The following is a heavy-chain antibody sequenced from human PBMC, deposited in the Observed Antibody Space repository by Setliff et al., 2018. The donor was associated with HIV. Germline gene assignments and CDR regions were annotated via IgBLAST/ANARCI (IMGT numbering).Heavy chain of an antibody. CDR2: VSHSGST. CDR3: ARDQRLSY. J-gene: IGHJ4*02. Sequence: PSETLSLTCNVSGDSIKDYYWSWVRQPPGGGLEWIGYVSHSGSTNYNPSLKSRVTISVDKSKNQFSLKLSSVTAADTAVYYCARDQRLSYWGQGTLVTVSS. CDR1: GDSIKDYY. V-gene: IGHV4-59*12.